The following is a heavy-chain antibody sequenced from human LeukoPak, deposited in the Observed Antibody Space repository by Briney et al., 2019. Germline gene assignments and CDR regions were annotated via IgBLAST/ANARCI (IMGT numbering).Heavy chain of an antibody. Sequence: GESLKISCKGSGCSFTSYWIGWVRQMPGKGLEWMGIIYPGDSGTRYSPSFQGQVTISADKSISTAYLQWSSLKASDTAMYYCARPRIAAAGTEAFDIWGQGTMVTVSS. V-gene: IGHV5-51*01. J-gene: IGHJ3*02. CDR2: IYPGDSGT. CDR1: GCSFTSYW. D-gene: IGHD6-13*01. CDR3: ARPRIAAAGTEAFDI.